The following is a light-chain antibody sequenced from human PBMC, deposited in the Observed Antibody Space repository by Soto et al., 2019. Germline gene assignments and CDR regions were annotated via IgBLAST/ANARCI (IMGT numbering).Light chain of an antibody. V-gene: IGKV3-20*01. CDR3: EQYGSSPRT. CDR2: LTS. Sequence: EIVLAHSQASLSLFPYDRAFLXGKTSQAVNTRLAWYQHKPGQAPRLLIYLTSNRAAGIPARFSGSGSGTDFTLTISRLEPEDFAVYYCEQYGSSPRTFGQGTKVDIK. J-gene: IGKJ1*01. CDR1: QAVNTR.